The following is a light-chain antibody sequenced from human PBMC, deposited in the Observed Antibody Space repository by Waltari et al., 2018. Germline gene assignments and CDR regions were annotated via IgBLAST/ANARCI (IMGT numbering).Light chain of an antibody. Sequence: EILMTQSPASLSVSPGERATLSCRASQSLNTNLAWYQQKPGQAPRLLVYGASTRATGVPARFSGSGAGTEFTLTMSSLQSEDAGVYYCQQYNNWPTSYTFGQGTKLEIK. CDR1: QSLNTN. CDR3: QQYNNWPTSYT. J-gene: IGKJ2*01. CDR2: GAS. V-gene: IGKV3-15*01.